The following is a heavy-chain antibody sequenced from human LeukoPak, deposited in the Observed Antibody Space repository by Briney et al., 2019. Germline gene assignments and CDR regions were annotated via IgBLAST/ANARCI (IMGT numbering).Heavy chain of an antibody. CDR3: ALEAHYYDSSGYYGGAAFDI. CDR2: IYYSGST. J-gene: IGHJ3*02. Sequence: SETLSLTCTVSGGSISISSYYWGWIRQPPGKGLEWIGSIYYSGSTYYNPSLKSRVTISVDTSKNQFSLKLSSVTAADTAVYYCALEAHYYDSSGYYGGAAFDIWGQGTMVTVSS. D-gene: IGHD3-22*01. V-gene: IGHV4-39*01. CDR1: GGSISISSYY.